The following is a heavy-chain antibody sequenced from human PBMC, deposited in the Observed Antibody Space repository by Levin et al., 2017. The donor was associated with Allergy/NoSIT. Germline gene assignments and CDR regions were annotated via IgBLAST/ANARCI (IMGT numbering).Heavy chain of an antibody. CDR1: GFTFDDYA. V-gene: IGHV3-9*01. CDR3: AKLGKGFY. D-gene: IGHD3-16*01. Sequence: SLKISCAASGFTFDDYAMHWVRQAPGKGLEWVSGISWNSGSIGYADSVKGRFTISRDNAKNSLYLQMNSLRAEDTALYYCAKLGKGFYWGQGTLVTVSS. J-gene: IGHJ4*02. CDR2: ISWNSGSI.